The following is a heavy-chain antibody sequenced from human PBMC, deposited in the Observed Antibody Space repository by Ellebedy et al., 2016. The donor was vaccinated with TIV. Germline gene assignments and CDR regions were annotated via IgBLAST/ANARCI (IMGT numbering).Heavy chain of an antibody. J-gene: IGHJ4*02. CDR1: GSSISSGYY. Sequence: MPAGSLRLSCSVYGSSISSGYYWGSIRQPPGRGLEWIGSMYHSGSTYFSPSLKSRVTMSVDTSKNQFSLRLSSVTAADTAVYYCARDGAGRWDYWGPGTLVTVSS. V-gene: IGHV4-38-2*02. CDR2: MYHSGST. CDR3: ARDGAGRWDY. D-gene: IGHD4-23*01.